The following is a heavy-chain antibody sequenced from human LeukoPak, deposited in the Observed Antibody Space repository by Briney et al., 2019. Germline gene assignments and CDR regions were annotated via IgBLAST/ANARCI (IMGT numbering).Heavy chain of an antibody. J-gene: IGHJ5*02. Sequence: PGGSLRLSCAASGFTCSDYYMSWIRQAPGKGLQWISYISSSGATTYYADSVKGRFAISRDNTKNSLYLQMNRLRAEDTAVYYCARDCACSSTSCYCNWFDLWGQGTLVTVSS. D-gene: IGHD2-2*01. CDR1: GFTCSDYY. V-gene: IGHV3-11*01. CDR3: ARDCACSSTSCYCNWFDL. CDR2: ISSSGATT.